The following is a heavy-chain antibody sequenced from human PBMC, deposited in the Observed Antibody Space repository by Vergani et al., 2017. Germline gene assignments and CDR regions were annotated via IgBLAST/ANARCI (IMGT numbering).Heavy chain of an antibody. D-gene: IGHD2-2*01. J-gene: IGHJ4*02. V-gene: IGHV4-39*01. CDR1: GGSISSSSYY. CDR3: AARVPADENFDY. Sequence: QLQLQESGQGLVKPSETLSLTCTVSGGSISSSSYYWGWIRQPPGKGLEWIGSIYYSGSTYYNPSLKSRVTISVDTSKNQFSLKLSSVTAADTAVYYCAARVPADENFDYWGQGTLVTVSS. CDR2: IYYSGST.